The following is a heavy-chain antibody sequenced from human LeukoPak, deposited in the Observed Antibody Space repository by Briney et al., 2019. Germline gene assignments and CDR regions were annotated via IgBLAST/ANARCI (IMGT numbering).Heavy chain of an antibody. V-gene: IGHV3-48*03. Sequence: QSGGSLRLSCAASGFTFSSYEMNWVRQAPGKGLEWVSYISSSGSTIYYADSVKGRFTISRDNAKNSLYLQMNSLRAEDTAVYYCARKRITMVRGVIITSWFDPWGQGTLVTVSS. D-gene: IGHD3-10*01. J-gene: IGHJ5*02. CDR1: GFTFSSYE. CDR3: ARKRITMVRGVIITSWFDP. CDR2: ISSSGSTI.